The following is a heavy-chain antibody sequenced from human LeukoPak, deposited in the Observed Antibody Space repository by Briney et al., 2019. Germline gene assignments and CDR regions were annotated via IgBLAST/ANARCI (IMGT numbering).Heavy chain of an antibody. J-gene: IGHJ4*02. Sequence: ASVKVSCKVSGHTLNEVSIHWVRQAPGKGLEWMGGFNPEDGEIIYAQTFQGRLTMTEDTSTDTAYMDLSRLNSEDTAVYYCASPRYEYYFDYWSQGSLVTVSA. D-gene: IGHD3-3*01. CDR1: GHTLNEVS. V-gene: IGHV1-24*01. CDR2: FNPEDGEI. CDR3: ASPRYEYYFDY.